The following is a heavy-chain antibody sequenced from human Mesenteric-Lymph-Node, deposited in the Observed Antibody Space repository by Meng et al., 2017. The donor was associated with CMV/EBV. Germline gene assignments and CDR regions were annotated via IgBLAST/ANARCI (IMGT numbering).Heavy chain of an antibody. D-gene: IGHD1-26*01. CDR2: VSSDGSKK. Sequence: GGSLRLSCAASGFTFNDYAMHWVRQAPGKGLDWVAVVSSDGSKKYYADSVKGRFTISRDNAKNSLYLQMDSLRAEDTAVYFCARDAFLVGTHPPDYWGQGTLVTVSS. V-gene: IGHV3-30*04. CDR3: ARDAFLVGTHPPDY. J-gene: IGHJ4*02. CDR1: GFTFNDYA.